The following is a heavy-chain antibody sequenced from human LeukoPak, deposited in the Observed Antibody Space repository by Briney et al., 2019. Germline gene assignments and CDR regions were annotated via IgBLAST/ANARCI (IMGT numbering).Heavy chain of an antibody. D-gene: IGHD4-11*01. Sequence: PGGSLTLSCAASTFTFSDYWMHWVRQAPGKGLVWVSRISDDGSSTTYADSVRGRFTISRDNAKNTLYLQMNSLRVEDTAMYYCVRDLYSDYNWFDPWGQGTLVTVSS. J-gene: IGHJ5*02. CDR1: TFTFSDYW. CDR3: VRDLYSDYNWFDP. CDR2: ISDDGSST. V-gene: IGHV3-74*01.